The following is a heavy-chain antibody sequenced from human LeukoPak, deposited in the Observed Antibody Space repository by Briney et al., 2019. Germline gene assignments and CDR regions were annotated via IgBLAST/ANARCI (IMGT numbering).Heavy chain of an antibody. V-gene: IGHV3-30*18. D-gene: IGHD2-21*02. CDR1: GFTFSSYG. Sequence: GGSLRLSCAASGFTFSSYGMHWVRQAPGKGLEWVAVISYDGSNKYYADSVKGRFTISRDNSKNTLYLQMNSLRAEDTAVYYCAKEIYIGVVTAIRVVYGMDVCGQGTTVTVSS. CDR3: AKEIYIGVVTAIRVVYGMDV. CDR2: ISYDGSNK. J-gene: IGHJ6*02.